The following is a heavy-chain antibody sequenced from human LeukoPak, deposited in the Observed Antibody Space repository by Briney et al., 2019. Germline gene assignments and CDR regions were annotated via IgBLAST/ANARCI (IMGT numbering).Heavy chain of an antibody. CDR3: ARGPHPHWPLGQF. D-gene: IGHD3-16*01. CDR2: INDSGSP. Sequence: SETLSLTCEVNGGSFDDYHWTWIRQSPGRGLEWIGEINDSGSPLYSPSLRSRLTISVDTSKNQFSMTLTSVTVADTAVYYCARGPHPHWPLGQFWGQGSRVTVSS. J-gene: IGHJ4*02. V-gene: IGHV4-34*01. CDR1: GGSFDDYH.